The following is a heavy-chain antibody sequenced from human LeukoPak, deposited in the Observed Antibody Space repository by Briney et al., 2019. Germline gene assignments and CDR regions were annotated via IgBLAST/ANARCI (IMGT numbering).Heavy chain of an antibody. D-gene: IGHD6-6*01. J-gene: IGHJ4*02. CDR3: ARDRSRLGY. Sequence: GGSLRLSCAASGFTFSSYSMNWVRQAPGKGLEWVANIKQDGSEKYYVDSVKGRFTISRDNAKNSLYLQMNSLRAEDTAVYYCARDRSRLGYWGQGALVTVSS. CDR2: IKQDGSEK. CDR1: GFTFSSYS. V-gene: IGHV3-7*01.